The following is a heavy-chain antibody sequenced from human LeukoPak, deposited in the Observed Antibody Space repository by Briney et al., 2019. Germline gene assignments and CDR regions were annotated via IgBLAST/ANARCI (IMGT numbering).Heavy chain of an antibody. V-gene: IGHV3-23*01. CDR2: ISGGGAKR. D-gene: IGHD3-10*02. J-gene: IGHJ3*02. CDR3: AECSAGYYNDAFDI. Sequence: PGGSLRLSCAASGFTFDNYAMNWVRQAPGKGLEWVSYISGGGAKRHYSDSVKGRFTISRDNPKNTLYLQINNLRAEDTAMYYCAECSAGYYNDAFDIWGRGTMVTVSS. CDR1: GFTFDNYA.